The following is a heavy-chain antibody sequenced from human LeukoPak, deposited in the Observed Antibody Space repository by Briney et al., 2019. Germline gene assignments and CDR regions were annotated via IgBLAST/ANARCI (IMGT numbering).Heavy chain of an antibody. CDR2: ISSSGSTI. J-gene: IGHJ4*02. CDR1: GFTFSSYE. V-gene: IGHV3-48*03. D-gene: IGHD3-9*01. CDR3: ARDSYYDILTGYSHFDY. Sequence: PGGSLRLSCAASGFTFSSYEMNWVRQAPGQGLEWVSYISSSGSTIYYADSVKGRFTISRDNAKNSLYLQMNSLRAEDTAVYYCARDSYYDILTGYSHFDYWGQGTLVTVSS.